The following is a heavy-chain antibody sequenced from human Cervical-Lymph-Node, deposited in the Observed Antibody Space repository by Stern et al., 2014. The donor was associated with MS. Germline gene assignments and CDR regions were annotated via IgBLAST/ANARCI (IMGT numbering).Heavy chain of an antibody. Sequence: VQLVHSGGGLVQPGGSLRLSCAVSGFTFSSYATSWVRQAPREGLVWVSAISGRGGSTYYADSVKVRFTISRDNSKNTLYLQMNSLRAEDTAVYYCAKSTVTSLSDYWGQGTLVTVYS. CDR1: GFTFSSYA. D-gene: IGHD4-17*01. V-gene: IGHV3-23*04. CDR2: ISGRGGST. J-gene: IGHJ4*02. CDR3: AKSTVTSLSDY.